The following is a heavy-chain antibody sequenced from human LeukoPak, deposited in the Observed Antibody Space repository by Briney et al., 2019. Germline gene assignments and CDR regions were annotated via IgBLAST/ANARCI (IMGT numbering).Heavy chain of an antibody. D-gene: IGHD1-26*01. Sequence: GGSLGPSLEFPGFPFSTLWIRWVRGAPGKGLGWVANLKQDGSEKFYVDSVKDRFTMSRDNAKNSLDLQINSLRAEDTAVYYCARVQWELRGVGSYFEYWGQGALVTVSS. CDR2: LKQDGSEK. V-gene: IGHV3-7*01. CDR3: ARVQWELRGVGSYFEY. CDR1: GFPFSTLW. J-gene: IGHJ4*02.